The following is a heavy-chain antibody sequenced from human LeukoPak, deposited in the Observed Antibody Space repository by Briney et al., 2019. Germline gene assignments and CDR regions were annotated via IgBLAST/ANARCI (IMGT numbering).Heavy chain of an antibody. CDR2: INVGNGDT. D-gene: IGHD2/OR15-2a*01. J-gene: IGHJ3*02. Sequence: ASVKVSYKASGYSFTSYAMHWARQAPGQRLEWMGWINVGNGDTKYSQKFQGRVTITRDTSASTAYMELSSLRSEDTAVYYCARVFYASGAFDIWGQGTTVTVSS. CDR3: ARVFYASGAFDI. CDR1: GYSFTSYA. V-gene: IGHV1-3*01.